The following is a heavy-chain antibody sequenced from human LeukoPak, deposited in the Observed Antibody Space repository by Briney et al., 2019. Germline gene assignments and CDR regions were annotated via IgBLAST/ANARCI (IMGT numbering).Heavy chain of an antibody. CDR2: INPNSGGT. CDR1: GYTFTGFY. V-gene: IGHV1-2*02. Sequence: ASVKVSCKASGYTFTGFYMHWVRQAPGQGLEWMGWINPNSGGTKYAQKFQGRGTMTRDTSISTVYMELSRLRSDDTAMYYCAGSTGYYIDYWGQGTLVTVSS. J-gene: IGHJ4*02. CDR3: AGSTGYYIDY. D-gene: IGHD3-9*01.